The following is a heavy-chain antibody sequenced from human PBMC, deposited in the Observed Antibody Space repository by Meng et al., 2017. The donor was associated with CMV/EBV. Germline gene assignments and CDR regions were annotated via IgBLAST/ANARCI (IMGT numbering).Heavy chain of an antibody. V-gene: IGHV3-21*01. D-gene: IGHD3-10*01. CDR1: GFTFSSYS. Sequence: GGSLRLSCAASGFTFSSYSMNWVRQAPGKGLEWVSSISSSSRYIYYADSVKGRFTISRDNAKNPLYLQMNSLRAEDTAVYYCARAAGSLLRYYFDYWGQGTLVTVSS. J-gene: IGHJ4*02. CDR2: ISSSSRYI. CDR3: ARAAGSLLRYYFDY.